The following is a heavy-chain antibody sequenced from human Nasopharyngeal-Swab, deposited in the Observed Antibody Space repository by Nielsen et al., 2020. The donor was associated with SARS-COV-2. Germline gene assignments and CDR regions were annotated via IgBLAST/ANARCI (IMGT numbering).Heavy chain of an antibody. CDR2: TYYSGST. CDR1: GGSVSSGSYY. J-gene: IGHJ6*02. Sequence: GSLRLSCTVSGGSVSSGSYYWSWIRQPPGKGLEWIGYTYYSGSTNYNPSLKSRVTISVDTSKNQFSLKLSSVTAAGTAVYYCAREGSTSPWNGYYYGMDVWGQGTTVTVSS. D-gene: IGHD2-2*01. V-gene: IGHV4-61*01. CDR3: AREGSTSPWNGYYYGMDV.